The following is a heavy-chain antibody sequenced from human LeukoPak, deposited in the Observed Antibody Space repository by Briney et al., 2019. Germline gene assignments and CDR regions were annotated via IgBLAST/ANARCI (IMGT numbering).Heavy chain of an antibody. V-gene: IGHV4-59*12. CDR3: ATVVDSGTYNWFDP. J-gene: IGHJ5*02. CDR1: GGSISSYY. Sequence: SETLSLTCTVSGGSISSYYWSWIRQPPGKGLEWIGYIYNSGSTNYNPSLKSRVTISVDTSKNQFSLKLSSVTAADTAVYYCATVVDSGTYNWFDPWGQGTLVTVSS. CDR2: IYNSGST. D-gene: IGHD1-1*01.